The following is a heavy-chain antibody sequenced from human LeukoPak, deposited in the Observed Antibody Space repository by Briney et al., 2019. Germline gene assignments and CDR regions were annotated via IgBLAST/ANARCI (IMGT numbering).Heavy chain of an antibody. Sequence: ASVKVSCKASGYTFTGYYMHWVRQAPGQGLEWMGWINPNSGGTNYAQKFQGRVTMTRDTSISTAYMELSRLRSDDTAVYYCARVVSGSIIQQTNNWFDPWGQGTLVTVSS. CDR1: GYTFTGYY. CDR2: INPNSGGT. J-gene: IGHJ5*02. CDR3: ARVVSGSIIQQTNNWFDP. V-gene: IGHV1-2*02. D-gene: IGHD3-10*01.